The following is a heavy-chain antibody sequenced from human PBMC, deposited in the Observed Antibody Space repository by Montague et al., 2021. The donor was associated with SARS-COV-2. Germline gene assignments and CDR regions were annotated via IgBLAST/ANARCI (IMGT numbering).Heavy chain of an antibody. CDR2: ISYDGSNK. J-gene: IGHJ5*02. V-gene: IGHV3-30-3*01. CDR1: GFAFSSYA. Sequence: SLSLSCAASGFAFSSYAMHWVRQAPGKGLEWVAVISYDGSNKYYADSVKGRFTISRDNSKNTLYLQMNSLRAEDTAVYYCARDKGGERLLWFGELFTHNWFDPWGQGTLVTVSS. CDR3: ARDKGGERLLWFGELFTHNWFDP. D-gene: IGHD3-10*01.